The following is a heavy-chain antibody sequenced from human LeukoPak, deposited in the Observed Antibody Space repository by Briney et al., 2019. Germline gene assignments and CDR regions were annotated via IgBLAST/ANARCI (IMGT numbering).Heavy chain of an antibody. V-gene: IGHV3-33*08. Sequence: GRSLRLSCAASGFTFSSYGMHWVRQAPGKGLEWVAVICYDGSNKYYADSVKGRFTISRDNSKNTLYLQMNSLRAEDTAVYYSARGEALYCGGDCYSDYFDNWGQGTLVTVSP. CDR3: ARGEALYCGGDCYSDYFDN. CDR1: GFTFSSYG. CDR2: ICYDGSNK. J-gene: IGHJ4*02. D-gene: IGHD2-21*02.